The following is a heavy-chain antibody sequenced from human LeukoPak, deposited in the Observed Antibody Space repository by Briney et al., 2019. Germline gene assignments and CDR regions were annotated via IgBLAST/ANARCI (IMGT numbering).Heavy chain of an antibody. D-gene: IGHD3-10*01. CDR1: GFTFSTYR. Sequence: GGSLRLSCAASGFTFSTYRMNWVRQAPGKGLEWVSVIYSGDTTFYADSVRGKFTISRDNSKNTLYLQMNSLRAEDTAVYYCASILRSSSGYYFDYWGQGTLVTVSS. CDR3: ASILRSSSGYYFDY. V-gene: IGHV3-66*01. J-gene: IGHJ4*02. CDR2: IYSGDTT.